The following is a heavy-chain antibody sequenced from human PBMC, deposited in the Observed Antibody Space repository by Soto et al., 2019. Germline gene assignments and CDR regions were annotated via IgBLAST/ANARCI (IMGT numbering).Heavy chain of an antibody. V-gene: IGHV4-34*01. CDR3: ASPKIAFYNWFDP. Sequence: PSETLSLTCAVYGGTFSGYYWTWIRQPPGTGLERIGEINHSGSTNYNTSLKNRVTISVDKSKNKFSLKLSSVTAADTHVYYCASPKIAFYNWFDPWGQGTLVTVSS. CDR2: INHSGST. CDR1: GGTFSGYY. J-gene: IGHJ5*02. D-gene: IGHD3-3*02.